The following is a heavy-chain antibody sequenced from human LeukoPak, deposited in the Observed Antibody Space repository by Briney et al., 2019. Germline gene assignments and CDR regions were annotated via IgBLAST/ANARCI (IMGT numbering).Heavy chain of an antibody. CDR2: ISGNSGSI. Sequence: PGRSLRLSCAASVFTFDDYAMHWVRQAPGEGLEWVSGISGNSGSIGYADSVKGRFTISRDNAKNSLYLQMNSLRAEDTALYYCAKDIGRINYYDSRGHFDYWGQGTLVTVSS. D-gene: IGHD3-22*01. J-gene: IGHJ4*02. CDR1: VFTFDDYA. V-gene: IGHV3-9*01. CDR3: AKDIGRINYYDSRGHFDY.